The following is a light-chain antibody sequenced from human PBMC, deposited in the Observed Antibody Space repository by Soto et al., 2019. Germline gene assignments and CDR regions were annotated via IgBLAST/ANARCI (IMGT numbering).Light chain of an antibody. CDR2: AAS. Sequence: DIQMTQSPSSLSASVGDRVTITCRPSQSISSFLNWYQHRPGTAPKLLIYAASTLHSGVPSRFSGSGSGTDFTLTISSQQPEDFATYYCQQSFRSPYTFGQGTKLEIK. V-gene: IGKV1-39*01. CDR1: QSISSF. CDR3: QQSFRSPYT. J-gene: IGKJ2*01.